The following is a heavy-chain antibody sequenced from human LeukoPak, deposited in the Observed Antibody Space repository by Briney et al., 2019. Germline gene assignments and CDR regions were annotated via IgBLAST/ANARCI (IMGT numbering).Heavy chain of an antibody. CDR1: GFTFSSYA. CDR3: ASSSGYYYGSGSWRYNWFDP. J-gene: IGHJ5*02. V-gene: IGHV3-23*01. CDR2: ISGSGSTI. D-gene: IGHD3-10*01. Sequence: PGGSLRLSCAASGFTFSSYAMSWVRQAPGKGLEWVSAISGSGSTIYYADSVKGRFTISRDNAKNSLYLQMNSLRAEDTAVYYCASSSGYYYGSGSWRYNWFDPWGQGTLVTVSS.